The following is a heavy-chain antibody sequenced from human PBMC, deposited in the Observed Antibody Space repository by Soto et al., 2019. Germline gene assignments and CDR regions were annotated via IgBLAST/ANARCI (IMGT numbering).Heavy chain of an antibody. J-gene: IGHJ1*01. CDR2: INSDGSST. D-gene: IGHD5-18*01. CDR3: AREDMERAMLTEYFQH. CDR1: GFTFSNYW. Sequence: EVQLVESGGGLVQPGGSLRLSCTASGFTFSNYWMHWVRQAPGKAPVWVSRINSDGSSTSYADSVRGRFTISRDNAKNTLYLQMNSLSAEDTAVYYCAREDMERAMLTEYFQHWGQGTLLTVSS. V-gene: IGHV3-74*01.